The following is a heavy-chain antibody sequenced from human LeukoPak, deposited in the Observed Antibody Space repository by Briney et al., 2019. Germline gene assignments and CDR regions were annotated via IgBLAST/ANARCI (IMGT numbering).Heavy chain of an antibody. V-gene: IGHV3-23*01. D-gene: IGHD6-6*01. CDR3: AKGGYSSSSTFDY. Sequence: GGSLRLSCAASGFTFSSYAMSWVRQAPGKGLEWVSAISGSGGSTYYADSVKSRFTISRDNSKNTLYLQMNSLRAEDTAVYYCAKGGYSSSSTFDYWGQETLVTVSS. CDR1: GFTFSSYA. J-gene: IGHJ4*02. CDR2: ISGSGGST.